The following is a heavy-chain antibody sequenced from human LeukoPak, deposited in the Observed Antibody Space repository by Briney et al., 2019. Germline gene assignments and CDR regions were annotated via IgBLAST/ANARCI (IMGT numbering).Heavy chain of an antibody. V-gene: IGHV4-39*01. CDR1: GGSISSSSYY. CDR3: ARSQTGTTGFRIDY. D-gene: IGHD1-7*01. CDR2: IYYSGST. Sequence: SETLSLTCTVSGGSISSSSYYWGWIRQPPGKGLEWIGSIYYSGSTYYNPSLKSRVTISVDTSKIQFSLKLSSVTAADTAVYYCARSQTGTTGFRIDYWGQGTLVTVSS. J-gene: IGHJ4*02.